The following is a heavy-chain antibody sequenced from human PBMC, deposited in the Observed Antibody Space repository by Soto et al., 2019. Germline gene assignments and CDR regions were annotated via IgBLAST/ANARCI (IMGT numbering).Heavy chain of an antibody. V-gene: IGHV3-7*05. Sequence: VQLVESGGDLVRPGGSLRLSCAASGFIFSRHWMTWVRQAPGKGLEWVANIKHDGTETYLVDSVRGRLTISRDNAKNSVYLQMNSLRAEDTAVYYCARYSGWFIDYWGQGTLVTVSS. CDR3: ARYSGWFIDY. CDR2: IKHDGTET. D-gene: IGHD1-26*01. J-gene: IGHJ4*02. CDR1: GFIFSRHW.